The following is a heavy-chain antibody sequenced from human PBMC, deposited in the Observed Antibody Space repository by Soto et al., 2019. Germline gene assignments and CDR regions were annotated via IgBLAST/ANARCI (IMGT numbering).Heavy chain of an antibody. V-gene: IGHV4-4*07. CDR3: ARDQIGGGYSDAFDI. CDR1: GGSISSYY. J-gene: IGHJ3*02. D-gene: IGHD3-22*01. CDR2: IYTSGST. Sequence: QVQLQESGPGLVKPSETLSLTCTVSGGSISSYYWSWIRQPAGKGLEWIGRIYTSGSTNYNPSLKSRVTMSVDTSKHQFSRKLSSVTAADTAVYYCARDQIGGGYSDAFDIWGQGTMVTVSS.